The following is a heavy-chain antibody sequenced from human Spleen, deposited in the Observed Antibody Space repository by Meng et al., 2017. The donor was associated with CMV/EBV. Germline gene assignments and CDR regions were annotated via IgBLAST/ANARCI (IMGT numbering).Heavy chain of an antibody. D-gene: IGHD5-12*01. Sequence: GESLKISCAASGFHFGTFAMSWVRQTPGKGLEWVAGIGNSGDTTYYADSVQGRFIISRDNSKNTVFLQMNRLRAEDTAIYYCAKSRNGYGGEDHWGQGMLVTVSS. CDR1: GFHFGTFA. J-gene: IGHJ4*02. CDR3: AKSRNGYGGEDH. V-gene: IGHV3-23*01. CDR2: IGNSGDTT.